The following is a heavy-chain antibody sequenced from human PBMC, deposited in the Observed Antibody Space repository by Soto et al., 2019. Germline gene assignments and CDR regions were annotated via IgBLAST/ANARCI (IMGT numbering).Heavy chain of an antibody. CDR2: IRFDGSNE. V-gene: IGHV3-33*01. J-gene: IGHJ4*02. D-gene: IGHD1-7*01. CDR1: GGIFHGYG. CDR3: ARDGIGGTVFRGYLDY. Sequence: EQLGESGGGVVQPGTSLRLSCAVPGGIFHGYGMHWVRQAPGKGLEWVAIIRFDGSNEEYADSVKGRFTISRDNSKNTLYLQMNTLGAEDTAVYYCARDGIGGTVFRGYLDYWGRGTVVTVSS.